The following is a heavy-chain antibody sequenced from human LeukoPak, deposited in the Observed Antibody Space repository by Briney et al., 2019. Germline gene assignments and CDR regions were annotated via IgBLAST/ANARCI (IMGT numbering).Heavy chain of an antibody. CDR3: ARDQRNSGSYRFEY. CDR1: GYTFSGYG. Sequence: ASVKVSCKTSGYTFSGYGISWVRQAPGQGLEWVGWITGNNGNTNYAPSLQGRVTMTTDTSTNTAYMELTGLKSDDTAVYYCARDQRNSGSYRFEYWGQGTLVTVSS. D-gene: IGHD1-26*01. V-gene: IGHV1-18*01. J-gene: IGHJ4*02. CDR2: ITGNNGNT.